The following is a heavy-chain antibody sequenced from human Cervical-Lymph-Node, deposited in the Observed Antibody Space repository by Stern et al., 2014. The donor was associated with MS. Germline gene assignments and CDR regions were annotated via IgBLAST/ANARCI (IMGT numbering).Heavy chain of an antibody. CDR2: IDPSGGSA. V-gene: IGHV1-46*01. D-gene: IGHD4-23*01. CDR3: ATLYGGNSEESLFDY. CDR1: GYTFTSYF. Sequence: QVQLVQSGAEVKKPGASVTVSCKASGYTFTSYFMSWVRQAPGQGLEWMGTIDPSGGSATYAQKFQGRVTMTRDTSTSTVYMELSSLRSEDTAVYYCATLYGGNSEESLFDYWGQGTLVTVSS. J-gene: IGHJ4*02.